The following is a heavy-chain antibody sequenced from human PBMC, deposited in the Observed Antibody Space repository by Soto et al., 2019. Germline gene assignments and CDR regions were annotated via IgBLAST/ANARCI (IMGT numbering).Heavy chain of an antibody. V-gene: IGHV1-18*01. CDR3: ARSPSWIAVAQLEY. CDR2: ISAYNGNT. D-gene: IGHD6-19*01. J-gene: IGHJ4*02. CDR1: GYTFTNYG. Sequence: GASVKVSCKASGYTFTNYGISWGRQAPGQGLEWMGWISAYNGNTNYAQKLQGRVTMTTDTSTSTAYMELRSLRSDDTAVYYCARSPSWIAVAQLEYWGQGTLVTVSS.